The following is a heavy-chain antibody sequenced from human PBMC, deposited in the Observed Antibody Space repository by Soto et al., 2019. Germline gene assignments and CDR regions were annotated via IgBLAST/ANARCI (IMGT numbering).Heavy chain of an antibody. CDR2: ISAYNGNT. V-gene: IGHV1-18*01. CDR3: ARDRADIAVVRAAPFDY. J-gene: IGHJ4*02. D-gene: IGHD2-2*01. Sequence: QVQLVQSGAEVKKPGASVKVSCKASGYTFTSYGISWVRQAPGQGLEWMGWISAYNGNTNYAQKLQGRVTMTKDTSTSKXYMELRSLRSDDTHVYYSARDRADIAVVRAAPFDYWGQGTLVTVST. CDR1: GYTFTSYG.